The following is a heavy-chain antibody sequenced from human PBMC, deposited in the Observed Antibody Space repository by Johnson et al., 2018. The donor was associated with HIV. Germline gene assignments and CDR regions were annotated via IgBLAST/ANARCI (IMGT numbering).Heavy chain of an antibody. CDR3: ARGHVGPNPYEVFDI. CDR1: GFTFSSYW. Sequence: VQLVESGGGLVQPGGSLRLSCAASGFTFSSYWMHWVRQAPGKGLVWVSRINSDGTITSYTDSVKGRFTISRDNSKNTLYLQVNSLRAEDTAVYYCARGHVGPNPYEVFDIWGQGTMVTVSS. J-gene: IGHJ3*02. V-gene: IGHV3-74*01. D-gene: IGHD2-21*01. CDR2: INSDGTIT.